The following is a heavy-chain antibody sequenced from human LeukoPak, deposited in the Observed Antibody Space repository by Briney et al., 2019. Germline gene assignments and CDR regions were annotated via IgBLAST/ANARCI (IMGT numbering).Heavy chain of an antibody. CDR1: GFIFSSYA. CDR3: AKDDGSYGFDH. D-gene: IGHD5-18*01. CDR2: LSGNGVKT. Sequence: GGSLRLSCAASGFIFSSYATNWVRQAPGKGLEWVSALSGNGVKTYYVDAVKGRFTISRDNSKNTLYLQMNSLRAEDTAVYYCAKDDGSYGFDHWGQGTLVTVSS. J-gene: IGHJ5*02. V-gene: IGHV3-23*01.